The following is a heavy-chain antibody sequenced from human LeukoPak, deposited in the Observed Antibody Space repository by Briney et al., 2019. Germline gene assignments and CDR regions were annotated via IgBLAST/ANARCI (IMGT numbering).Heavy chain of an antibody. Sequence: GGSLRLSCAASVFTFNNYAMSWVRHAPGGGVGWGSAFSASGGTAYYADSVKGRFTISRDNSENTLYLQMNSLRAEDTAVYYCAREPREYCSRIACPNWFESWGQGTLVTVSS. CDR2: FSASGGTA. V-gene: IGHV3-23*01. D-gene: IGHD2-2*01. J-gene: IGHJ5*01. CDR1: VFTFNNYA. CDR3: AREPREYCSRIACPNWFES.